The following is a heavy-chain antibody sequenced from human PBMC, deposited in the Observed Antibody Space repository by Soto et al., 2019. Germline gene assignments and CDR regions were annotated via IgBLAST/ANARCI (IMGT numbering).Heavy chain of an antibody. D-gene: IGHD1-7*01. CDR2: ITINGNT. Sequence: PSETLSLTCMASPNYISYFSWNWIRQPAGKGLEWIGRITINGNTQKNPSFKSRVTMSIDTSKNHFSLNLQSATAADTALYYCARETGENWTYEAHWGPGTLVTVSS. CDR1: PNYISYFS. J-gene: IGHJ1*01. V-gene: IGHV4-4*07. CDR3: ARETGENWTYEAH.